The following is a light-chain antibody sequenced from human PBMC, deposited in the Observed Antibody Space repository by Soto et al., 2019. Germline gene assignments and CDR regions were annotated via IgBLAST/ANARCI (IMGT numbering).Light chain of an antibody. CDR1: SSDVGGYNY. Sequence: QSALTQPPSASGSPGQSVTISCTGTSSDVGGYNYVSWYQHHPDKAPKLMIYEVYKRPSGVPDRFSGSKSGNTASLTVSGLQAEDEAEYYCSSYAASDSFVVFGGGTKLTVL. CDR3: SSYAASDSFVV. J-gene: IGLJ2*01. CDR2: EVY. V-gene: IGLV2-8*01.